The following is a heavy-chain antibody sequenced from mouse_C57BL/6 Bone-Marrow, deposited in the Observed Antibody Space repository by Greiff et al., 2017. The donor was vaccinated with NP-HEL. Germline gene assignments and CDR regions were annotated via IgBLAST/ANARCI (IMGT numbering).Heavy chain of an antibody. J-gene: IGHJ3*01. CDR1: GFTFSDYG. D-gene: IGHD2-1*01. CDR3: ARYGNYAPFAY. V-gene: IGHV5-17*01. CDR2: ISSGSSTI. Sequence: EVQGVESGGGLVKPGGSLKLSCAASGFTFSDYGMHWVRQAPEKGLEWVAYISSGSSTIYYADTVKGRFTISRDNAKNTLFLQMTSLRSEDTAMYYCARYGNYAPFAYWGQGTLVTVSA.